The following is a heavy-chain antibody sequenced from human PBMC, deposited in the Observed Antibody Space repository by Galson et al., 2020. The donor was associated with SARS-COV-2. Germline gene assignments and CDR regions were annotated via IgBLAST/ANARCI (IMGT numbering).Heavy chain of an antibody. D-gene: IGHD6-19*01. CDR3: VRDPDGSGWSLAS. CDR1: GFPFTMDA. V-gene: IGHV3-33*01. CDR2: IWFDGRNT. Sequence: GESLKISCAASGFPFTMDAMHWVRQAPDKGLEWVAMIWFDGRNTHYADSVMGRFTVTRDNPRHTVSLQMNSLRAEDTATYFCVRDPDGSGWSLASWGQGTLVSVSS. J-gene: IGHJ4*02.